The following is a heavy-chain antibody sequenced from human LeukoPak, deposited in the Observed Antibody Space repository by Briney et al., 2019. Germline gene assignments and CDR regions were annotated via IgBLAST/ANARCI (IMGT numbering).Heavy chain of an antibody. J-gene: IGHJ3*02. Sequence: PGGSLRLSCATSGFAFSNFGIHWVRQAPGKGLEWVAFVQSDGFRTYHADSVKGRFTISRDNSKNTLYLQMSSLRPEDTAMYYCAGNIVVVPAASQPMAFDIWGQGTMVTVSS. V-gene: IGHV3-30*02. CDR1: GFAFSNFG. CDR3: AGNIVVVPAASQPMAFDI. CDR2: VQSDGFRT. D-gene: IGHD2-2*01.